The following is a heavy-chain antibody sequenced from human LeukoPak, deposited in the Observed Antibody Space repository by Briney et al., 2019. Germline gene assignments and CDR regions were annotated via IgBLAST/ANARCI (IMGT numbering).Heavy chain of an antibody. CDR1: GYTFTGYY. Sequence: ASVTVSYKASGYTFTGYYMHWVRPAPGQGLEWMGWINPNRGGTNYAQKFQGRVTMTRDTSISTAYMELSRLRSDDTAVYYCARVRVLRFLEWLPTNELEYYFDYWGQGTLVTVSS. V-gene: IGHV1-2*02. D-gene: IGHD3-3*01. CDR3: ARVRVLRFLEWLPTNELEYYFDY. J-gene: IGHJ4*02. CDR2: INPNRGGT.